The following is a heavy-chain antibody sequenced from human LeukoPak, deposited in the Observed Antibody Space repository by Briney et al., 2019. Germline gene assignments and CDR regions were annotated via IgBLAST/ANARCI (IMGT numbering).Heavy chain of an antibody. CDR2: ISSSSSYI. Sequence: AGGSLRLSCAASGFIFSRYSMNWVRQAPGKGLEWVSSISSSSSYIYYADSVKGRFTISRDNAKNSLYLQMNSLRAEDTGVYYCARDLAIFGVVMYNWFDPWGQGTLVTVSS. CDR3: ARDLAIFGVVMYNWFDP. J-gene: IGHJ5*02. D-gene: IGHD3-3*01. V-gene: IGHV3-21*01. CDR1: GFIFSRYS.